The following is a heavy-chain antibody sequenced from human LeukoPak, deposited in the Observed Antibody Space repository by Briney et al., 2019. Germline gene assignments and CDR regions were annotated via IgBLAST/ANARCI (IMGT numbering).Heavy chain of an antibody. Sequence: ASVKVSCEASGYTFTNYDINWVRQAPGQGLEWMGIINPSGGSTSYAQKFQGRVTMTRDMSTSTVYMELSSLRSEDTAVYYCARAEAYCGGDCYWDYWGQGTLVTVSS. CDR1: GYTFTNYD. D-gene: IGHD2-21*02. V-gene: IGHV1-46*01. CDR3: ARAEAYCGGDCYWDY. CDR2: INPSGGST. J-gene: IGHJ4*02.